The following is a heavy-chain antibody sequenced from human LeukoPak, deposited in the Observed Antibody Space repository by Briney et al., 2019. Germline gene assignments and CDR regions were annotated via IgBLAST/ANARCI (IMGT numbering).Heavy chain of an antibody. J-gene: IGHJ4*02. CDR3: ARKGSGSFSPLRFFDY. V-gene: IGHV4-38-2*01. CDR1: GYSISSGYY. CDR2: IYHSGST. D-gene: IGHD1-26*01. Sequence: PSETLSLTCAVSGYSISSGYYWGWIRQPPGKGLEWIGSIYHSGSTYYNPSLKSRVTISVDTSKNQFSLKLSSVTAADTAVYYCARKGSGSFSPLRFFDYWGQGTLVTVS.